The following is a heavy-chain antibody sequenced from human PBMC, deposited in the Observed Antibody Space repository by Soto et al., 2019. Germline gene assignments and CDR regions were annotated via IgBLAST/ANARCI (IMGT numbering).Heavy chain of an antibody. CDR2: IYPRGST. J-gene: IGHJ4*02. D-gene: IGHD4-4*01. CDR1: GGSLDSCSFS. V-gene: IGHV4-30-2*01. Sequence: LSLTGAFSGGSLDSCSFSWSWIRQPPGKGLEWLGYIYPRGSTFYNPSLRGRVTISLDRSKNQFSLKLSSVTAADTAVYYCGTNYDYRSDYWGQGTLVTVSS. CDR3: GTNYDYRSDY.